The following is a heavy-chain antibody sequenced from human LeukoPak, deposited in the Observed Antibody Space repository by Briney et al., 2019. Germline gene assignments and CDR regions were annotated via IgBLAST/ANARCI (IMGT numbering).Heavy chain of an antibody. CDR1: GFTFSSYS. D-gene: IGHD1-20*01. CDR3: ARGGLNFDGFDN. Sequence: PGGSLRLSCAASGFTFSSYSMNWVRQAPGKGLEWVSSIGSRSTYTYSADSVKGRFTISRDNAKNSLYLQMNTLRAGDTAVYYCARGGLNFDGFDNWGQGTMVTVSS. J-gene: IGHJ3*02. CDR2: IGSRSTYT. V-gene: IGHV3-21*01.